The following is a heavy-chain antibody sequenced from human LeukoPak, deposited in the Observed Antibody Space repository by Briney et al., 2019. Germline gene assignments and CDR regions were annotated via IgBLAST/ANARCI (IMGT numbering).Heavy chain of an antibody. V-gene: IGHV3-23*01. CDR2: ISGSGDKT. Sequence: PGGSLRLSCAASGFTFSSYAMSWVRQAPGKGLEWVSAISGSGDKTYYADSVKGQFTISRDNSRFTVHLQMNSLRGEDTAVYYCVKERPGKAYADFWGQGTLVTVSS. D-gene: IGHD1-26*01. CDR3: VKERPGKAYADF. CDR1: GFTFSSYA. J-gene: IGHJ4*02.